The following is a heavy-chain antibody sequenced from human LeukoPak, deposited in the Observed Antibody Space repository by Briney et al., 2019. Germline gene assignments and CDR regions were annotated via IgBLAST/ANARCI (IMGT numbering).Heavy chain of an antibody. CDR1: GGSFSGYY. CDR3: ARRGYSYGHYHYYYMDV. Sequence: SSETLSLTCAVYGGSFSGYYWSWIRQPPGKGLEWIGEINHSGSTNYNPSLKSRVTISVDTSKNQFSLKLSSVTAADTAVYYCARRGYSYGHYHYYYMDVWGKGTTVTVSS. D-gene: IGHD5-18*01. CDR2: INHSGST. V-gene: IGHV4-34*01. J-gene: IGHJ6*03.